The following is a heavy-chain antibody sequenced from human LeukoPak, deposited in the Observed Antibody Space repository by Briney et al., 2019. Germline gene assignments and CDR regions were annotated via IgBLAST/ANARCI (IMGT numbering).Heavy chain of an antibody. CDR3: ASGTTDIVVVPATLRNYYFDY. CDR2: IIPMFGTA. CDR1: GYTFTSYE. Sequence: SVKVSCKASGYTFTSYEISWVRQAPGQGLEWMGGIIPMFGTAKYAQKFQGRVTITADKSTSTAYMELSSLRSEDTAVYYCASGTTDIVVVPATLRNYYFDYWGQGTLVTVSS. D-gene: IGHD2-2*01. J-gene: IGHJ4*02. V-gene: IGHV1-69*06.